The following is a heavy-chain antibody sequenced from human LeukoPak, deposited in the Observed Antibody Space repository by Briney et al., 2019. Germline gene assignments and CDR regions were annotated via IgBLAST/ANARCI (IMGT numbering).Heavy chain of an antibody. Sequence: PGGSLRLSCAASGFTFSSYAMSWVRQAPGKGLEWVSSISSSSSYIYYADSVKGRFTISRDNAKNSLYLQMNSLRAEDTAVYYCARDEERYSSSWFGFDYWGQGTLVTVSS. CDR2: ISSSSSYI. D-gene: IGHD6-13*01. CDR1: GFTFSSYA. V-gene: IGHV3-21*01. CDR3: ARDEERYSSSWFGFDY. J-gene: IGHJ4*02.